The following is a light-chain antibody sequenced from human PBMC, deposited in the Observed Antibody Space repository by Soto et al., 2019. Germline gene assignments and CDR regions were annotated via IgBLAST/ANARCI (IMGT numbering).Light chain of an antibody. CDR3: EAWDSNLSGGV. CDR1: RSNIGNNY. V-gene: IGLV1-51*01. CDR2: DND. J-gene: IGLJ2*01. Sequence: VLTQPPSVSAAPGQKVTVSCSGSRSNIGNNYVSWYQHLPGTAPKLLIYDNDKRPSGIPDRFSASKSGTSATLDITGLQTGDEADYYCEAWDSNLSGGVFGGGTKVTVL.